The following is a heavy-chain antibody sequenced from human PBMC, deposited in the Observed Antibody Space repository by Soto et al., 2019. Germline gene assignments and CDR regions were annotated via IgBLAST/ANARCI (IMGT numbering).Heavy chain of an antibody. V-gene: IGHV1-69*14. J-gene: IGHJ4*02. CDR1: GGTFRSYA. Sequence: QVQLVQSGAEVKKPGSSVKVSCKASGGTFRSYAVSWVRQAPGQGLEWMGGIIPILGTTNYAQNFQGRVTIGGKNATSTAYRELSSRRAEDTAVYYCARYFDTLGGVIAAPRGGYFDYGGQGTLVTVSP. CDR3: ARYFDTLGGVIAAPRGGYFDY. D-gene: IGHD3-16*02. CDR2: IIPILGTT.